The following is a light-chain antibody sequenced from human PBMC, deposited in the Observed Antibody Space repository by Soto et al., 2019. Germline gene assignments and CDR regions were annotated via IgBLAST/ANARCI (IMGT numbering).Light chain of an antibody. V-gene: IGKV3-15*01. CDR2: GAS. J-gene: IGKJ1*01. Sequence: EIAMTQSPATLSVSPGERVTLSCRASQDIRSSLAWYQQNPGQAPSLLIYGASTRATGIPARFSGSGSGTEFTLTISTLQSEDFAVYYCQQYNNWPQTXGQGTKVE. CDR1: QDIRSS. CDR3: QQYNNWPQT.